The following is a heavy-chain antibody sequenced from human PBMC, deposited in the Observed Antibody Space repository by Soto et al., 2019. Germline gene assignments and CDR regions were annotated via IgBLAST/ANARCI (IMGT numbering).Heavy chain of an antibody. CDR2: IIPILGIA. V-gene: IGHV1-69*08. CDR1: GGTFSSYT. CDR3: AREVVVVTAMGMYYFDY. J-gene: IGHJ4*02. D-gene: IGHD2-21*02. Sequence: QVQLVQSGAEVKKPGSSVKVSCKASGGTFSSYTISWVRQAPGQGLEWMGRIIPILGIANYAQKFQGRVTLTADKSTSTAYMELSSLRSEDTAVYYCAREVVVVTAMGMYYFDYWGQGTLVTVSS.